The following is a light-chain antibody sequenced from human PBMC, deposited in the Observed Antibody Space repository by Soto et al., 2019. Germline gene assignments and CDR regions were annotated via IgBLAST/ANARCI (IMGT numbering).Light chain of an antibody. CDR3: QQYSDFLIS. J-gene: IGKJ3*01. CDR2: DAS. V-gene: IGKV3-11*01. Sequence: ESVVTQSPATLSLSPGERATLSCRASQAVSRYLAWYQQKPGQSPRLLIYDASSLEGGVPSRFSGSGFGTEFTLTITNLQPADFATYYCQQYSDFLISFGPGTTVDFK. CDR1: QAVSRY.